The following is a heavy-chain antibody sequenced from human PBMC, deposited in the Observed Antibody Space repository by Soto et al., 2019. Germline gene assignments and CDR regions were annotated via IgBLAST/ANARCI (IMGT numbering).Heavy chain of an antibody. Sequence: GGSLRLSCAASGFTFDDYGMSWVRQAPGKGLEWVSGINWNGGSTGYADSVKGRFTISRDNAKNSLYLQMNSLRAEDTALYYRARDQKWELLHAFDIWGQGTMVTVSS. CDR1: GFTFDDYG. V-gene: IGHV3-20*04. D-gene: IGHD1-26*01. CDR2: INWNGGST. J-gene: IGHJ3*02. CDR3: ARDQKWELLHAFDI.